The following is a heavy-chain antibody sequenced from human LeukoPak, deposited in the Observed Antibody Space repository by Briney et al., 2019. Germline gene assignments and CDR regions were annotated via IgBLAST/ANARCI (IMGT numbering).Heavy chain of an antibody. J-gene: IGHJ4*02. D-gene: IGHD6-13*01. CDR3: AKVMRRSSWYFDY. CDR2: LSGSGDST. Sequence: GGSLRLSCAASGFTFSSYAKSWVRLAPGKGLEWVSVLSGSGDSTYYADSVKGRFTISRDNSKNTLYLQMNSLRAEDTAVYYCAKVMRRSSWYFDYWGQGTLVTVSS. CDR1: GFTFSSYA. V-gene: IGHV3-23*01.